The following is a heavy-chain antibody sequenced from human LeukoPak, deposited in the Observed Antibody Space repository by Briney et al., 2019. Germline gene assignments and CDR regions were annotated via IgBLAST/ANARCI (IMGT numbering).Heavy chain of an antibody. Sequence: GGSLRLSCAASGFTFSSYWMHWVRQAPGKGLVWVSRINSDGSSTSYADSVKGRFTISRDNAKNTLYLQMNSLRAEDTAVYYCAQERRDGYKDDAFDIWGQGTMVTVSS. V-gene: IGHV3-74*01. CDR1: GFTFSSYW. J-gene: IGHJ3*02. CDR3: AQERRDGYKDDAFDI. D-gene: IGHD5-24*01. CDR2: INSDGSST.